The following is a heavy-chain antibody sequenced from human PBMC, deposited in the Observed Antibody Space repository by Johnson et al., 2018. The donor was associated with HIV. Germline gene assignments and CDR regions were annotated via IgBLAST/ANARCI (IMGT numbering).Heavy chain of an antibody. D-gene: IGHD2-2*01. CDR1: GFISTTDF. Sequence: EVQLVESGGGVVQPGRSLRLSCVISGFISTTDFINWVRQPPGKGLQWVANIKGDGSERDYVGSVKGRFTIARDSAKNLLFLQMNSLRVEDTAVYYCARPRIAGLPAGAFDVWGQGTMVTVSS. CDR2: IKGDGSER. V-gene: IGHV3-7*01. J-gene: IGHJ3*01. CDR3: ARPRIAGLPAGAFDV.